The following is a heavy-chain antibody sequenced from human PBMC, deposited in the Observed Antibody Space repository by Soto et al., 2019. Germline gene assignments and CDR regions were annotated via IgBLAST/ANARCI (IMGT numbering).Heavy chain of an antibody. V-gene: IGHV3-23*01. CDR3: AKGKVVVAAIPPNDAFDI. CDR1: GFTFSSYA. J-gene: IGHJ3*02. Sequence: PGGSLRLSCAASGFTFSSYAMSWVRQAPGKGLEWVSAISGSGGSTYYADTVKGRFTISRDNSKNTQYLQMNSLRDEDTAVYYCAKGKVVVAAIPPNDAFDIWGQGTMVTVSS. D-gene: IGHD2-15*01. CDR2: ISGSGGST.